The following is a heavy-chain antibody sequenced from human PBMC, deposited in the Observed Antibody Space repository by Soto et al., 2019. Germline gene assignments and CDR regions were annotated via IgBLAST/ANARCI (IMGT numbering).Heavy chain of an antibody. V-gene: IGHV3-30-3*01. CDR3: ARDHIAARLLDY. Sequence: GGSLRLSCAASGFTFSSYAMHWVRQAPGKGLEWVAVISYDGSNKYYADSVKGRFTISRDNSKNTLYLQMNSLRAEDTAVYYCARDHIAARLLDYWGQGTLVTVSS. J-gene: IGHJ4*02. CDR2: ISYDGSNK. D-gene: IGHD6-6*01. CDR1: GFTFSSYA.